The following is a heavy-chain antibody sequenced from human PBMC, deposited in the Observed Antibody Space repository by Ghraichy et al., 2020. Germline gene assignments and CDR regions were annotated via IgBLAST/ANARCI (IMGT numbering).Heavy chain of an antibody. CDR3: ARGETFSSGWYGSYYYYYYMDV. V-gene: IGHV4-59*01. CDR1: GGSISSYY. CDR2: IYYSGST. Sequence: SETLSLTCTVSGGSISSYYWSWIRQPPGKGLEWIGYIYYSGSTNYNPSLKSRVTISVDTSKNQFSLKLSSVTAADTAVYYCARGETFSSGWYGSYYYYYYMDVWGKGTTVTVSS. D-gene: IGHD6-19*01. J-gene: IGHJ6*03.